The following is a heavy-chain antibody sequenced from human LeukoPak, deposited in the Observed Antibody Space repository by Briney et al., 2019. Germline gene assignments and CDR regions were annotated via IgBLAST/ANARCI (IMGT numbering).Heavy chain of an antibody. J-gene: IGHJ4*02. D-gene: IGHD3-10*01. CDR2: IYYSGST. V-gene: IGHV4-39*07. CDR3: ARAGRGPYYFDY. CDR1: GGSISSSSYY. Sequence: SETLSLTCTVSGGSISSSSYYWGWIRQPPGKGLEWIGSIYYSGSTYYNPSLKSRVTISVDTYKNQFSLKLTSGTAADTAVYYCARAGRGPYYFDYWGQGTPVTVSS.